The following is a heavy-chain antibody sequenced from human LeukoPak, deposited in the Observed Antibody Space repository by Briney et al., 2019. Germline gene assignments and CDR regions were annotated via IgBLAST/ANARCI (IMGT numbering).Heavy chain of an antibody. Sequence: SSETLSLTCAVYGGPFSGYYWSWIRQPPGKGLEWIGEINHSGSTNYNPSLKSRVTISVDTSKNQFSLKLSSVTAADTAVYYCARGGGDIAVAGLIDYWGQGTLVTVSS. CDR3: ARGGGDIAVAGLIDY. CDR1: GGPFSGYY. CDR2: INHSGST. D-gene: IGHD6-19*01. V-gene: IGHV4-34*01. J-gene: IGHJ4*02.